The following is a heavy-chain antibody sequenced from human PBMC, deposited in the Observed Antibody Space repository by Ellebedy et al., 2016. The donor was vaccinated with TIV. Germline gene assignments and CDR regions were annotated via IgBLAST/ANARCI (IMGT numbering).Heavy chain of an antibody. CDR3: ARASYDSSGTVNDY. J-gene: IGHJ4*02. CDR2: ISAYNGNT. V-gene: IGHV1-18*01. CDR1: GYTFTSYG. Sequence: AASVKVSCKASGYTFTSYGISWVRQAPGQGLEWMGWISAYNGNTNYAQKFRGRVTMTRNTSISTAYMELNSLTSEDTAVYYCARASYDSSGTVNDYWGQGTLVTVSS. D-gene: IGHD3-22*01.